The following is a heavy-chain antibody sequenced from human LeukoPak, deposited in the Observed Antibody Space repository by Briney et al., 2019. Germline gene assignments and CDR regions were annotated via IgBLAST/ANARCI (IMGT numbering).Heavy chain of an antibody. Sequence: SVKVSCKASGFTFSSSVLHWVGQARGQRLEWIGWLVVGSGHTSYAQSFQGRVTLTSDMSTSTSFMELNNLRDEDTAVYYCAAELAVGRGCFDYWGQGTLLTVSS. CDR2: LVVGSGHT. CDR1: GFTFSSSV. J-gene: IGHJ4*02. D-gene: IGHD1-1*01. V-gene: IGHV1-58*01. CDR3: AAELAVGRGCFDY.